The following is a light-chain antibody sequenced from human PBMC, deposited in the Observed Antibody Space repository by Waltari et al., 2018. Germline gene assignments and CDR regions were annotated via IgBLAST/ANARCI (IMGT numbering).Light chain of an antibody. V-gene: IGKV3-20*01. CDR3: QQFGGTPPHIT. Sequence: EIVLTQSPGTLSLSPGESATLSCRASQSVSSIYLAWYQQKPCQAPRLLSYGASSRATGIPDRFSGSGYGTDFTLTISRLETEDFAVYYCQQFGGTPPHITFGPGTKVDIK. J-gene: IGKJ3*01. CDR2: GAS. CDR1: QSVSSIY.